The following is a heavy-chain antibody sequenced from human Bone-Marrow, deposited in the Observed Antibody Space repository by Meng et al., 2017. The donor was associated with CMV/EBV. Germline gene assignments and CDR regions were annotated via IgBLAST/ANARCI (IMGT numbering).Heavy chain of an antibody. J-gene: IGHJ6*02. D-gene: IGHD6-13*01. CDR2: ISYDGGNK. CDR1: GFTFSSYA. CDR3: ARDVAAAPGGYYYYGMDV. V-gene: IGHV3-30*04. Sequence: GESLKISCAASGFTFSSYAMHWVRQAPGKGLEWVAVISYDGGNKYYADSVKSRFTISRDNSKNTLYLQMNSLRAEDTAVYYCARDVAAAPGGYYYYGMDVWGQGTTVTVSS.